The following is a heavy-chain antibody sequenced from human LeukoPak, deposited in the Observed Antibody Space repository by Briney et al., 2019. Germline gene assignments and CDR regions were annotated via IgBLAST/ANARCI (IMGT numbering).Heavy chain of an antibody. D-gene: IGHD3-3*01. J-gene: IGHJ5*02. CDR1: GFTFSSYA. CDR3: AKDLGYDFWKTP. Sequence: GGSLRLSCATSGFTFSSYAMSWVRQAPGKGLEWVSAISGSGGSTYYADSVKGRFTISRDNSKNTLYLQMNSLRAEDTAVYYCAKDLGYDFWKTPWGQGTLVTVSS. CDR2: ISGSGGST. V-gene: IGHV3-23*01.